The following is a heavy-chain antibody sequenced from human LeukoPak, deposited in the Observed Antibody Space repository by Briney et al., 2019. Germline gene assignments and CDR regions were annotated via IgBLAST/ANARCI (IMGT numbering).Heavy chain of an antibody. CDR2: IYTSGST. CDR1: GGSISSGSYY. V-gene: IGHV4-61*02. D-gene: IGHD3-3*01. Sequence: SQTLSLTCTVSGGSISSGSYYWSWIRQPAGKGLEWIGRIYTSGSTNYNPSLKSRVTISVDTSKNQFSLKLSSVTAADTAVYYCARPGDFWSGSNWFDPWGQGTLVTVSS. CDR3: ARPGDFWSGSNWFDP. J-gene: IGHJ5*02.